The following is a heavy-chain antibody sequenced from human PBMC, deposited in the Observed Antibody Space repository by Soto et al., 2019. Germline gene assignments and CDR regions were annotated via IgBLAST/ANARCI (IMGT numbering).Heavy chain of an antibody. CDR1: GFIFSNYR. J-gene: IGHJ6*02. Sequence: LRPSCVGSGFIFSNYRINWVRQAQGKGLEWVSSISSRSDIYNAESVKGRSTTPRENAKNSVSLQMNSLRAEDTAVYYCAREYTAWPLAYGLDVWGQGTTVTVSS. V-gene: IGHV3-21*01. CDR2: ISSRSDI. CDR3: AREYTAWPLAYGLDV. D-gene: IGHD2-2*02.